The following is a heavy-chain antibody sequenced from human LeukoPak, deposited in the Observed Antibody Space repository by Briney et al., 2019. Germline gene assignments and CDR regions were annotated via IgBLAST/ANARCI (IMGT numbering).Heavy chain of an antibody. J-gene: IGHJ4*02. CDR3: ARVEYDLWSGYSRGSFDY. V-gene: IGHV1-46*01. CDR1: GYTFTSYY. CDR2: INPSGGST. Sequence: GAAVKVSCKASGYTFTSYYMHWVRQAPGQGLEWMGIINPSGGSTSYAQKFQGRVTMTRDTSTSTVYMELSSLRSEDTAVYYCARVEYDLWSGYSRGSFDYWGQGTLVTVSS. D-gene: IGHD3-3*01.